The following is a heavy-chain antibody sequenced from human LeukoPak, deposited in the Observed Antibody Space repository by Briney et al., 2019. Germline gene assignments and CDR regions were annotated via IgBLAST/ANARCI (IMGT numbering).Heavy chain of an antibody. CDR1: GYTFTSYY. D-gene: IGHD6-19*01. Sequence: ASVKVSCKASGYTFTSYYMHWVRQAPGQGLEWMGLINPSGGSTSYAQKFQGRVTMTRDTSTGTVYMELSSLRSDDTAVYYCARDLARVDDLAVAGRTFGYWGQGTLVTVSS. V-gene: IGHV1-46*01. CDR3: ARDLARVDDLAVAGRTFGY. J-gene: IGHJ4*02. CDR2: INPSGGST.